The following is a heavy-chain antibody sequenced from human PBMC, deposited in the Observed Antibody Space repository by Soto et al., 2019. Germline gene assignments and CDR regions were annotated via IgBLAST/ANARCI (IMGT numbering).Heavy chain of an antibody. CDR2: IYYSGST. J-gene: IGHJ4*02. CDR3: ARGNPNIAAASRIRGIFDY. V-gene: IGHV4-31*03. Sequence: QVQLQESGPGLVKPSQTLSLTCTVSGGSISSGGYYWSWIRQHPGKGLEWIGYIYYSGSTYYNPSLKSRVTISVDTSKNQFSLKLSSVTAADTAVYYCARGNPNIAAASRIRGIFDYWGQGTLVTVSS. CDR1: GGSISSGGYY. D-gene: IGHD6-13*01.